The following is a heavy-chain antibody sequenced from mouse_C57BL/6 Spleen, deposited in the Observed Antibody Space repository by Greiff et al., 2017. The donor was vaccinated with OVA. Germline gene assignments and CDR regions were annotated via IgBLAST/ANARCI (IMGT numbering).Heavy chain of an antibody. CDR2: IYPGDGDT. CDR1: GYAFSSSW. V-gene: IGHV1-82*01. CDR3: ARDYGSAMDY. Sequence: VKLQESGPELVKPGASVKISCKASGYAFSSSWMNWVKQRPGKGLEWIGRIYPGDGDTNYNGKFKGKATLTADKSSSTAYMQLSSLTSEDSAVYFCARDYGSAMDYWGQGTSVTVSS. D-gene: IGHD1-1*01. J-gene: IGHJ4*01.